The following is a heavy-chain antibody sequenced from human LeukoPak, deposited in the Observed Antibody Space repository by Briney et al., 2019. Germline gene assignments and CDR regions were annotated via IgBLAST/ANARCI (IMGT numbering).Heavy chain of an antibody. J-gene: IGHJ4*02. CDR2: IKQDGSEK. CDR1: GFTFSSYW. V-gene: IGHV3-7*03. D-gene: IGHD2-15*01. Sequence: GGSLSLACAASGFTFSSYWMTWVRHVPGKGLEWVARIKQDGSEKYYVDSVKGRFTISRDNSKNTLYLQMNSLRAEDTAVYYCAKVRYCSGGSCFPQLTPDYWGQGTLVTVSS. CDR3: AKVRYCSGGSCFPQLTPDY.